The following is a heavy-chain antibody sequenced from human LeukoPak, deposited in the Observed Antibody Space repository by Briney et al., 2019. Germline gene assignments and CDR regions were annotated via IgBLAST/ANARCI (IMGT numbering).Heavy chain of an antibody. Sequence: ASVKVSCKASGYTFTSYGISWVRQAPGQGLEWMGWISAYNGNTNYAQKLQGRVTMTTDTSTSTAYMELRSLRSDDTAVYYCARSREPGDFWSGYPLYWGQGTLVTVSS. D-gene: IGHD3-3*01. CDR2: ISAYNGNT. V-gene: IGHV1-18*01. J-gene: IGHJ4*02. CDR3: ARSREPGDFWSGYPLY. CDR1: GYTFTSYG.